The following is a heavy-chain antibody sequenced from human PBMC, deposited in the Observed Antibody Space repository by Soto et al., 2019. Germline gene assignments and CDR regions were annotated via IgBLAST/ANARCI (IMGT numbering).Heavy chain of an antibody. D-gene: IGHD6-19*01. CDR3: VRQRLVVSPPDH. CDR2: IGRKANNYAT. J-gene: IGHJ4*02. V-gene: IGHV3-73*02. Sequence: EVHLVQSGGGLVQPGGSLKLSCAASGFIFSGSAMHWVRQASGKGLEWVGRIGRKANNYATEYAASVEGRFTISRDESKTTTFLLMNSLKSEDTAVYFCVRQRLVVSPPDHWGQGTLVTVSS. CDR1: GFIFSGSA.